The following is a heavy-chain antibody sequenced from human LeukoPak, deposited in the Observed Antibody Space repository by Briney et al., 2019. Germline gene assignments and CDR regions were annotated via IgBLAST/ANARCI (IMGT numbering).Heavy chain of an antibody. Sequence: SETLSLTCTVSDDSITSSSYYWGWIRRPPAKGLEWIGTIYYDGNTFYNPSPKSRVTIDVDTSKNQFSLRLRSVAAADSAVYFCARQTFFDFSRPFDYWGQGALVTVSS. J-gene: IGHJ4*02. CDR1: DDSITSSSYY. D-gene: IGHD3-3*01. V-gene: IGHV4-39*01. CDR3: ARQTFFDFSRPFDY. CDR2: IYYDGNT.